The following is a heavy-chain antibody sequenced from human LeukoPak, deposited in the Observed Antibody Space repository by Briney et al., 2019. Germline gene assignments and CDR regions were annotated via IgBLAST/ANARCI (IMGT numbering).Heavy chain of an antibody. CDR3: ASDREGYYTDY. J-gene: IGHJ4*02. CDR1: GFTFSSYE. CDR2: ISSSGTTI. D-gene: IGHD3-22*01. Sequence: PGGSLRLSCVASGFTFSSYEMNWVRQAPGKGLEWVTYISSSGTTIYYADSVKGRFTISRDNAKNSLYLQMNSLRAEDTAVYYCASDREGYYTDYWGQGTLVTVSS. V-gene: IGHV3-48*03.